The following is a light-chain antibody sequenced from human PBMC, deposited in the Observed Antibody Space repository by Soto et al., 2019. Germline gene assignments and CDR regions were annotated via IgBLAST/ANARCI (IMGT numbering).Light chain of an antibody. CDR2: GAS. Sequence: EIVMTQSPATLSVSPGERATLSCRASQNVSSNLAWYQQKPGQAPRLLIYGASSRATGIPARFSGSGSGTEFTLTISSLQSEDFAVYYCQQYINWPPITFGQGTRLEIK. CDR3: QQYINWPPIT. CDR1: QNVSSN. V-gene: IGKV3-15*01. J-gene: IGKJ5*01.